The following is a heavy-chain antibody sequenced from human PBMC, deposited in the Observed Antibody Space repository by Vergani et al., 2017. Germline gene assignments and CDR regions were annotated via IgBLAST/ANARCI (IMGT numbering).Heavy chain of an antibody. Sequence: QVQLQQWGAGLLKPSETLSLTCAVYGGSLSGYYWSWIRQAPGTGLGWIGEIKHSGSTNYNPSLKGRVTISVDSSKNQFSLKLSSVTAADTAVYYCARGRRGSSSRYFDYWGQGTLVTVSS. CDR1: GGSLSGYY. CDR3: ARGRRGSSSRYFDY. D-gene: IGHD6-6*01. CDR2: IKHSGST. V-gene: IGHV4-34*01. J-gene: IGHJ4*02.